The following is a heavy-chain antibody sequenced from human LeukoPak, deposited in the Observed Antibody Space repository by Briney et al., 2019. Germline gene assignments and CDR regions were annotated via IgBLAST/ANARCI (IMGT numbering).Heavy chain of an antibody. CDR3: ARGRLQLALQINVFLWFGEFKNGMDV. J-gene: IGHJ6*02. D-gene: IGHD3-10*01. CDR1: GYTFTSYD. V-gene: IGHV1-8*01. Sequence: VASVKVSCKASGYTFTSYDINWVRQATGQGLEWMGWMNPNSGNTGYAQKFQGRVTMTRNTSISTAYMELSSLRSEDTAVYYCARGRLQLALQINVFLWFGEFKNGMDVWGQGTTVTVSS. CDR2: MNPNSGNT.